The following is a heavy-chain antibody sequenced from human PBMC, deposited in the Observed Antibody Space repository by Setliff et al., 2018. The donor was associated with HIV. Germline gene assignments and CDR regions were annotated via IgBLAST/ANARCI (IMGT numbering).Heavy chain of an antibody. CDR1: GYTFTGYY. CDR2: INPNSGGT. D-gene: IGHD3-10*01. V-gene: IGHV1-2*02. Sequence: GASVKVSCKASGYTFTGYYMHWVRQAPGQGLEWMGWINPNSGGTNYAQKFQGRVTMTRDTSITTAYMELSGLRSDDTAVYYRARVGSRTIWFLLDYWGQGTLVTVSS. CDR3: ARVGSRTIWFLLDY. J-gene: IGHJ4*02.